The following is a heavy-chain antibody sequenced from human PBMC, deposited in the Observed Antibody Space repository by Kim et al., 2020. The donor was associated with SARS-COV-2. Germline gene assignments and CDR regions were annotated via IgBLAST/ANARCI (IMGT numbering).Heavy chain of an antibody. CDR2: ISWNSGSI. Sequence: GGSLRLSCAASGFTFDDYAMHWVRQAPGKGLEWVSGISWNSGSIGYADSVKGRFTISRDNAKNSLYLQMNSLRAEDTALYYCARVGVGASDYWGKGNLVTVSS. D-gene: IGHD1-26*01. J-gene: IGHJ4*02. CDR3: ARVGVGASDY. V-gene: IGHV3-9*01. CDR1: GFTFDDYA.